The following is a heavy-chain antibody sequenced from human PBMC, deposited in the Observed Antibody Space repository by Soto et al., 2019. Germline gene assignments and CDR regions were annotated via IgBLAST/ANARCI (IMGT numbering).Heavy chain of an antibody. CDR1: GYTFTDYY. V-gene: IGHV1-2*02. D-gene: IGHD1-1*01. J-gene: IGHJ4*02. CDR2: INPNSGGP. CDR3: ARGGTTSLDY. Sequence: APVEGSCKASGYTFTDYYMHWVRHAPGQGLEWMGWINPNSGGPISAQKFQGRVTMTWDTSISTAYLELSRLRSDDTAVYYCARGGTTSLDYWGQGTQVTVSS.